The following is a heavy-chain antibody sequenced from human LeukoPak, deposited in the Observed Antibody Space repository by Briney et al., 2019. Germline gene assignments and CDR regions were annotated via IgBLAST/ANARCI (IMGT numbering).Heavy chain of an antibody. V-gene: IGHV4-34*01. D-gene: IGHD2-2*01. CDR2: INHSGST. Sequence: SETLSLTCAVYGGSFSGYYWSWIRQPPGKGLEWIGEINHSGSTNYNPSLKSRVTISVDTSKNQFSLKLSSVTAAYTAVYYCARRGGYCSSTSCLYRFDPWGQGTLVTVSS. J-gene: IGHJ5*02. CDR3: ARRGGYCSSTSCLYRFDP. CDR1: GGSFSGYY.